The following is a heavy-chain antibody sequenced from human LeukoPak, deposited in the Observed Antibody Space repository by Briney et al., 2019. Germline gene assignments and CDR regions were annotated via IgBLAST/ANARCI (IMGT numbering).Heavy chain of an antibody. J-gene: IGHJ4*02. D-gene: IGHD3-9*01. CDR2: INPKGGGA. CDR3: AREYILTAYYGDY. CDR1: GFTFNAYN. V-gene: IGHV1-2*02. Sequence: ASVKVSCKASGFTFNAYNIHWVRQAPGQGLEWMGWINPKGGGANYAQKFQGRVTMTWDTSISTAYMELSRLRSDDTAVYYCAREYILTAYYGDYWGQGTLVTVSS.